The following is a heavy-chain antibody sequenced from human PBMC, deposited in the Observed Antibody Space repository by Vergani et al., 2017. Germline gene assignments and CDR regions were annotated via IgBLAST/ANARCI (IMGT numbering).Heavy chain of an antibody. J-gene: IGHJ4*02. CDR3: AKDHASYSSSGSFDY. V-gene: IGHV3-43*01. CDR2: ISWDGGST. Sequence: EVQLVESGGVVVQPGGSLRLSCAASGFTFDDYTMHWVRQAPGKGLEWVSLISWDGGSTYYADAVKGRFTISRDNSKSSLYLQMNSLRTEDTALYYCAKDHASYSSSGSFDYWGQGTLVTVTS. CDR1: GFTFDDYT. D-gene: IGHD6-13*01.